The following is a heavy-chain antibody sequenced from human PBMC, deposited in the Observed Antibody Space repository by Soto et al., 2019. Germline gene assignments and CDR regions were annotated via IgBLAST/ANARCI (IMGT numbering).Heavy chain of an antibody. V-gene: IGHV4-59*01. CDR2: IYYSGST. J-gene: IGHJ4*02. D-gene: IGHD6-6*01. CDR1: GGSISSYY. CDR3: ARLTTGIAARARGNFDY. Sequence: QVQLQESGPGLVKPSETLSLTCTVSGGSISSYYWSWIRQPPGKGLEWIGCIYYSGSTNYNPSLKSRVTISVDTSKNPFTLKLSSVTAADTAVYYCARLTTGIAARARGNFDYWGQGTLVTVSS.